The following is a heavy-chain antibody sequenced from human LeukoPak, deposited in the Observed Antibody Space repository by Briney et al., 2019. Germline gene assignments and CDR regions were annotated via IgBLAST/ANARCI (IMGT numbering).Heavy chain of an antibody. CDR3: AKDRRSDSSGYYGGAFDI. Sequence: GRSLRLSCAASGFTFDDYAMHWVRQAPGKGLEWVSGISWNSGSIGYADSVKGRFTISRDNAKNSLYLQMNSLRAEDTALYYCAKDRRSDSSGYYGGAFDIWGQGTMVTVSS. J-gene: IGHJ3*02. CDR2: ISWNSGSI. V-gene: IGHV3-9*01. CDR1: GFTFDDYA. D-gene: IGHD3-22*01.